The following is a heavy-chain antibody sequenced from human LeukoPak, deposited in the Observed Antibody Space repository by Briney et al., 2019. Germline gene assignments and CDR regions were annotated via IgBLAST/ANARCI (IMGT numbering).Heavy chain of an antibody. CDR3: AREFVDRGFRYGYDYYYGMDV. D-gene: IGHD5-18*01. CDR2: ISSSSSTI. J-gene: IGHJ6*02. CDR1: GFTFSSYS. Sequence: GGSLRLSCAASGFTFSSYSMNWVRQAPGKGLEWVSYISSSSSTINYADSVKGRFTISRDNAKNSVHLQMNSLRDEDTAVYYCAREFVDRGFRYGYDYYYGMDVWGQGTTVTVSS. V-gene: IGHV3-48*02.